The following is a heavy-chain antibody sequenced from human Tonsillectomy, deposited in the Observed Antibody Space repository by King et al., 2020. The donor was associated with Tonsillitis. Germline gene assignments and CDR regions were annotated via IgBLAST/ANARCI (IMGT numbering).Heavy chain of an antibody. V-gene: IGHV5-10-1*01. CDR1: GYSFTSYW. Sequence: QLVQYGAEVKKPGESLRISCKGSGYSFTSYWIRWVRQMPGKGLEWMGRIDPSDSYTNYSPSFQGHVTISADKSISTAYLQWSSLKASDTAMYYCARQGGEYYGSGSYTDYWGQGTLVTVSS. D-gene: IGHD3-10*01. CDR2: IDPSDSYT. J-gene: IGHJ4*02. CDR3: ARQGGEYYGSGSYTDY.